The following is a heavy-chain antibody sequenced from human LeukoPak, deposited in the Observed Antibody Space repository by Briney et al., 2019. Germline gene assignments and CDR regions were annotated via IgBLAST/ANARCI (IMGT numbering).Heavy chain of an antibody. Sequence: GGSLRLSCAASGFTFSSYNMNWVRLAPGKGLEWVSSISSSSAYIYYADSVRGRFTISRDNAKNSLYLQMNSLRAEDTAVYYCARAPKFRLVGVPKGPFDPWGQGSLVTVSS. D-gene: IGHD1-26*01. J-gene: IGHJ5*02. CDR2: ISSSSAYI. CDR3: ARAPKFRLVGVPKGPFDP. V-gene: IGHV3-21*04. CDR1: GFTFSSYN.